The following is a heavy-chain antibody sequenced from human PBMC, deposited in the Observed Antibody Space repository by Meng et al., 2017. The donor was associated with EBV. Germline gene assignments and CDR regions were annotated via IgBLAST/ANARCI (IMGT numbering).Heavy chain of an antibody. D-gene: IGHD3-22*01. CDR3: ARRSLDYYDSSGFDY. CDR1: GGSISRSNW. V-gene: IGHV4-4*02. Sequence: ARLQGCAPGLVKPSGTLSLTCAVSGGSISRSNWWSWVRQPPGKGLEWIGEIYHSGSTNYNPSLKSRVTISVDKSKNQFSLKLSSVTAADTAVYYCARRSLDYYDSSGFDYWGQGTLVTVSS. J-gene: IGHJ4*02. CDR2: IYHSGST.